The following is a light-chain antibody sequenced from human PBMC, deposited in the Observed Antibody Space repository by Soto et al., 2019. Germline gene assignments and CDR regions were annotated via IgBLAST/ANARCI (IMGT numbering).Light chain of an antibody. CDR3: QQSYSTPRT. CDR1: QSISTY. CDR2: DAS. V-gene: IGKV1-39*01. J-gene: IGKJ2*02. Sequence: DIQMTQSPSSLSASVGDRVTITCRASQSISTYLNWYQQKVGKAPKLLIYDASILQRGVPSRFSGSGSGTDFTLTISRLQPEDFATYYCQQSYSTPRTFGQGTKLEIK.